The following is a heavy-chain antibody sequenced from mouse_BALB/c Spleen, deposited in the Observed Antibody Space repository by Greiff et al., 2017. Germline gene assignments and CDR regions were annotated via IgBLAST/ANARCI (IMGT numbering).Heavy chain of an antibody. V-gene: IGHV1-39*01. J-gene: IGHJ4*01. CDR3: ARGGIYYGNYDYAMDY. D-gene: IGHD2-1*01. CDR2: INPYYGST. CDR1: GYSFTDYI. Sequence: VQLQQTGPELVKPGASVKISCKASGYSFTDYIMLWVKQSHGKSLEWIGNINPYYGSTSYNLKFKGKATLTVDKSSSTAYMQLNSLTSEDSAVYYCARGGIYYGNYDYAMDYWGQGTSVTVSS.